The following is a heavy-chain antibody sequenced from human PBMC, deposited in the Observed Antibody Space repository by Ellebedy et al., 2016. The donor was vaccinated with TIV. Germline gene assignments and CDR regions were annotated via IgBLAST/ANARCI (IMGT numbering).Heavy chain of an antibody. Sequence: MPSETLSLTCLVSGGSVSSFYWTWIRQSPGKGLEWIGYVYFSRKKYNPCLTSRVTISADTFKNQFSLQLESVTAADTAVYYCARDRDSYGLFDYWGQGTVVTVSS. V-gene: IGHV4-59*02. CDR2: VYFSRK. CDR3: ARDRDSYGLFDY. J-gene: IGHJ4*02. CDR1: GGSVSSFY. D-gene: IGHD5-18*01.